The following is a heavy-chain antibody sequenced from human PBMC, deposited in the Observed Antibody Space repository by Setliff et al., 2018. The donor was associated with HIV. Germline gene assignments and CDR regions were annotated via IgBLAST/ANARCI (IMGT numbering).Heavy chain of an antibody. CDR1: GGSTSNEY. J-gene: IGHJ3*02. CDR2: IYDSGSP. V-gene: IGHV4-59*01. CDR3: ARVYYFDSSGYYQRGDVFDI. D-gene: IGHD3-22*01. Sequence: PSETLSLTCTVSGGSTSNEYWSWIRQPPGKGLEWIGYIYDSGSPKYNPSLKSRVTISIDTPKSQISLKLTSVTAADTAMYHCARVYYFDSSGYYQRGDVFDIWGQGTMVTVSS.